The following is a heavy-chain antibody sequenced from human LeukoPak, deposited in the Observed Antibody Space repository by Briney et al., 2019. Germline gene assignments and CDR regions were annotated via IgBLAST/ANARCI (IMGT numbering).Heavy chain of an antibody. CDR1: GGSISSGGYY. Sequence: SETLSLTCTVSGGSISSGGYYWSWIRQPPGKGLEWIGYIYHSGSTYYNPSLKSRVTISVDRSKNQFSLKLSSVTAADTAVYYCARARITIFGVVKGFDAFDIWGQGTMVTDSS. D-gene: IGHD3-3*01. CDR3: ARARITIFGVVKGFDAFDI. V-gene: IGHV4-30-2*01. J-gene: IGHJ3*02. CDR2: IYHSGST.